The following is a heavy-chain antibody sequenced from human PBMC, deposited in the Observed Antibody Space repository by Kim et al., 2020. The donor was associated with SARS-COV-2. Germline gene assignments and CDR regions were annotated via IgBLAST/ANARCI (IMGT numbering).Heavy chain of an antibody. CDR1: GHNFTTYW. V-gene: IGHV5-51*01. Sequence: GESLKISCKDSGHNFTTYWIGWVRQMPGKGLEWVVLIYPGNSKTFYSPSFQGQVLISADKSLTTAYLQWSSLKVSDTATYYCTRRGASVSGTEGLWMGDWFDPWGQGTLVIVSA. J-gene: IGHJ5*02. CDR2: IYPGNSKT. CDR3: TRRGASVSGTEGLWMGDWFDP. D-gene: IGHD3-10*01.